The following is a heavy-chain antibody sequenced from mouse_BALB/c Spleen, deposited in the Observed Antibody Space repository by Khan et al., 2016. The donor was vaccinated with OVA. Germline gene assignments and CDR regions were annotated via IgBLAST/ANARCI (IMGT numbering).Heavy chain of an antibody. J-gene: IGHJ3*01. CDR1: GFSLITYG. CDR2: IWSGGST. V-gene: IGHV2-4-1*01. D-gene: IGHD2-12*01. Sequence: QVQLKESGPGLVQPSQNLSITCTVSGFSLITYGVHWVRQSPGKGLEWLGVIWSGGSTDYNEAFISRLSISKDNSKSQVFFKMNSLPSDDTAIYYCARSSYSYDFSYWGRGTLVTVSS. CDR3: ARSSYSYDFSY.